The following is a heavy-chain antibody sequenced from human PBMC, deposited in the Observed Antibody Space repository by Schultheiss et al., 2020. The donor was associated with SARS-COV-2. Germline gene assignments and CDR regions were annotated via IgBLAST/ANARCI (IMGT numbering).Heavy chain of an antibody. V-gene: IGHV4-30-4*08. Sequence: SETLSLTCSVSGGSVSSGSYYWTWIRQHPGKGLEWIGSVFHSGSTNYNPSLKSRVTISVDTSKNQFSLKLSSVTAADTAVYYCASRPVPAAGFDYWGQGTLVTVSS. CDR3: ASRPVPAAGFDY. CDR1: GGSVSSGSYY. D-gene: IGHD2-2*01. J-gene: IGHJ4*02. CDR2: VFHSGST.